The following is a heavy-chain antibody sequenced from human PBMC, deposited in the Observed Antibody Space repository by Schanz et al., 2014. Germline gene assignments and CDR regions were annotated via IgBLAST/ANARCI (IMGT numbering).Heavy chain of an antibody. CDR1: GGSFSGYY. Sequence: QVQLQQWGAGLLKPSETLSLTCAVYGGSFSGYYWSWIRQPAGRGLEWIGRIYISGSTRFNPSLKSRVTMSQDTSKNQVSLPLSSVTAADTAVYYCARGGTYGIFYDHMDVWGRGTTVTVSS. J-gene: IGHJ6*03. CDR2: IYISGST. D-gene: IGHD3-22*01. CDR3: ARGGTYGIFYDHMDV. V-gene: IGHV4-59*10.